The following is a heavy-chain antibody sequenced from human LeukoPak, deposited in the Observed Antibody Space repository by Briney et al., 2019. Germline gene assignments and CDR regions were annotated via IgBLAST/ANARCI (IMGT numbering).Heavy chain of an antibody. CDR3: ARVPRRYYDSSGYYYTYYFDY. CDR2: INPNSGGT. J-gene: IGHJ4*02. CDR1: GYTFTGYY. Sequence: GASVTVSCKASGYTFTGYYMHWVRQAPGQGLEWMGWINPNSGGTNYAQKFQGRVTMTRDTSISTAYMELSRLRSDDTAVYYCARVPRRYYDSSGYYYTYYFDYWGQGTLVTVSS. V-gene: IGHV1-2*02. D-gene: IGHD3-22*01.